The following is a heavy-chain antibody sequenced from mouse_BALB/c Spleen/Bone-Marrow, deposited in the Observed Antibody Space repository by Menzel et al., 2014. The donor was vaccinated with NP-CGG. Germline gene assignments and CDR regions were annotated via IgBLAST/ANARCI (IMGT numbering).Heavy chain of an antibody. CDR2: IDPANGNT. D-gene: IGHD2-14*01. CDR1: GFNIKDTY. J-gene: IGHJ3*01. V-gene: IGHV14-3*02. CDR3: ASYYRYDRRFAY. Sequence: VQLQQPGAELVKPGASVKLSCTASGFNIKDTYMHWVKQRPEQGLAWIGRIDPANGNTKYDPKSQGKATITADTSSNTAYLQLSSLTSEDTAVYYCASYYRYDRRFAYWGQGTLVTVSA.